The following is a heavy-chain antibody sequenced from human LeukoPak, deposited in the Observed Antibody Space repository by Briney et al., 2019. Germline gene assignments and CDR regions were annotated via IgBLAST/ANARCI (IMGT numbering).Heavy chain of an antibody. J-gene: IGHJ3*02. Sequence: SGTLSLTCAVSGGSISSPNWWSWVRQPPGKGLEWIGGIYHSGSTNYNPSLKSRVTISVGRSKNQFSLKLTSVTAADTAIYYCARPGIGGAFDIWGQGTMVTVFS. CDR1: GGSISSPNW. CDR2: IYHSGST. CDR3: ARPGIGGAFDI. V-gene: IGHV4-4*02. D-gene: IGHD3-3*01.